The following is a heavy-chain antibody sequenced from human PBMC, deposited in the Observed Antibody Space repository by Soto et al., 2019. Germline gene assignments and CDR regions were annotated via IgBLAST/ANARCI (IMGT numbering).Heavy chain of an antibody. CDR1: GGSISSSSYY. V-gene: IGHV4-39*01. J-gene: IGHJ6*02. CDR3: ARQGFGQLHGLVDV. D-gene: IGHD3-10*01. Sequence: SETLSLTCTVSGGSISSSSYYWGWIRQPPGKGLEWIGIIYYSGSTYYNPSLKSRVTMSVDTSKNHFSLKVNSVTAADTALYYCARQGFGQLHGLVDVWGPGTTVTVSS. CDR2: IYYSGST.